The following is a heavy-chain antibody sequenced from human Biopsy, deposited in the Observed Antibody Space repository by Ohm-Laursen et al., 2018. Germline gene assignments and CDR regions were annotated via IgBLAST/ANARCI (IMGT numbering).Heavy chain of an antibody. CDR2: ISGSSNT. J-gene: IGHJ4*02. Sequence: SETLSLTCTVSGGSFGGYYWSWIRQPPGKGLEWIGYISGSSNTNYNPSLKSRVTLSTDTSETQFSLRLSSVTAADTAVYYCARQDGYLGYEYWGQGALVTVSS. CDR3: ARQDGYLGYEY. CDR1: GGSFGGYY. D-gene: IGHD5-24*01. V-gene: IGHV4-59*08.